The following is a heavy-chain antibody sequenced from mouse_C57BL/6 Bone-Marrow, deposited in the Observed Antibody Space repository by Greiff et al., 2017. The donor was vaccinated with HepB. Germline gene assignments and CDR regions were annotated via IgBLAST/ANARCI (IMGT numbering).Heavy chain of an antibody. CDR2: ISDGGSYT. CDR3: ARDRGYYYGSAGAY. D-gene: IGHD1-1*01. J-gene: IGHJ3*01. CDR1: GFTFSSYA. Sequence: VQLKESGGGLVKPGGSLKLSCAASGFTFSSYAMSWVRQTPEKRLEWVATISDGGSYTYYPDNVKGRFTISRDNAKNNLYLQMSHLKSEDTAMYYCARDRGYYYGSAGAYWGQGTLVTVSA. V-gene: IGHV5-4*01.